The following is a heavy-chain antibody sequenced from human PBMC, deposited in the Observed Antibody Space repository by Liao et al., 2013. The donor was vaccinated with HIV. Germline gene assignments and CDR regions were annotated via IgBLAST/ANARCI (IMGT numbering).Heavy chain of an antibody. V-gene: IGHV4-59*12. D-gene: IGHD3-9*01. CDR3: ARVYDILTGLNWFDP. Sequence: QVQLQESGPGLVKPSETLSLTCTVSGGSISSYYWSWIRQPPGKGLEWIGYIYYSGSTYYNPSLKSRVTISVDTSKNQFSLKLSSVTAADTAVYYCARVYDILTGLNWFDPWGQGTLVTVSS. CDR1: GGSISSYY. CDR2: IYYSGST. J-gene: IGHJ5*02.